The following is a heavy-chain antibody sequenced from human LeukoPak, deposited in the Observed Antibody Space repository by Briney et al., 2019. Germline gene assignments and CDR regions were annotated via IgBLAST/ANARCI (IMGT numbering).Heavy chain of an antibody. CDR2: VYHSGSA. CDR1: GASIDSHSW. CDR3: AYNRNFALDN. V-gene: IGHV4/OR15-8*01. J-gene: IGHJ4*01. D-gene: IGHD1-14*01. Sequence: SETLSLTCAVSGASIDSHSWWIWVRQPPGKGLEWIGEVYHSGSANYKPSLKSRVTISVDTSRNHFSLKLTSVTAADTAVYYSAYNRNFALDNWGQGTLVTVSS.